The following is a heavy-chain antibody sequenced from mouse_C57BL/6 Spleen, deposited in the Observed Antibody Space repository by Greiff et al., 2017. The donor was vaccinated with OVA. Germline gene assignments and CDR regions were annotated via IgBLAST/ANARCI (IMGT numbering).Heavy chain of an antibody. Sequence: QVQLKQPGAELVMPGASVKLSCKASGYTFTSYWMHWVKQRPGQGLEWIGEIDPSDSYTNYNQKFKGKSTLTVDKSSSTAYMQLSSLTSEDSAVYYCAIPATTVYYFDYWGQGTTLTVSS. V-gene: IGHV1-69*01. CDR1: GYTFTSYW. CDR3: AIPATTVYYFDY. J-gene: IGHJ2*01. CDR2: IDPSDSYT. D-gene: IGHD1-1*01.